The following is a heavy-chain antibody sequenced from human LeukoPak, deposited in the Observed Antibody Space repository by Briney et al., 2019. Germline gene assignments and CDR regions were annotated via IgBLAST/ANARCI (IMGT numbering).Heavy chain of an antibody. Sequence: PGGSLRLSCAASGFTFSSYWMSWVRQAPGKGLEWVANIKQDGSEKYYVDSVKGRFTISRDNAKNSLFLQMNSLRAEDTAAYFCAISAIARGGFDFWGQGTLVTVSS. CDR1: GFTFSSYW. D-gene: IGHD6-25*01. CDR2: IKQDGSEK. J-gene: IGHJ4*02. CDR3: AISAIARGGFDF. V-gene: IGHV3-7*01.